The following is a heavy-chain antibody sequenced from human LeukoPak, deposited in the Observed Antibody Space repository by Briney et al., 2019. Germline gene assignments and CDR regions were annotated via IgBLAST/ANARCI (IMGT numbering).Heavy chain of an antibody. CDR3: ARTHHLGRGVDN. CDR1: GDSVSSNSAA. V-gene: IGHV6-1*01. CDR2: TYYRSKWNN. Sequence: SQTLSLTCAISGDSVSSNSAAWNWIRQPPWRGLEWLGRTYYRSKWNNDYAVSVKSRITINPDTSKNQFSLQLNSVTPEDTAVYYCARTHHLGRGVDNWGQGTLVTVSS. D-gene: IGHD1-14*01. J-gene: IGHJ4*02.